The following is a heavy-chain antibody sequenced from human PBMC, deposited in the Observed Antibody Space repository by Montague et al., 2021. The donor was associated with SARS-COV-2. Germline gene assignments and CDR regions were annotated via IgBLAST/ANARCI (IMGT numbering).Heavy chain of an antibody. V-gene: IGHV4-59*01. J-gene: IGHJ4*02. Sequence: SETLSLTCTVSGGSISSYYWSWIRQPPGKGLEWIGYIYYSGNTNYNPSLKRRVTISVDTSKNQFSLKLSSVTAADTAVYYCARVFPRWPQFDPYFDYWGQGTLVTVSS. CDR3: ARVFPRWPQFDPYFDY. D-gene: IGHD5-24*01. CDR2: IYYSGNT. CDR1: GGSISSYY.